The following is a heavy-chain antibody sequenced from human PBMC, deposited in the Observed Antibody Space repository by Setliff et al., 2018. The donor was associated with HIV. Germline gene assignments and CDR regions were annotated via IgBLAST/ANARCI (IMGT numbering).Heavy chain of an antibody. D-gene: IGHD6-13*01. CDR2: FDPEDGET. J-gene: IGHJ1*01. CDR1: GYTLTELS. V-gene: IGHV1-24*01. CDR3: ATDPGYSSTWYSESFQH. Sequence: ASVKVSCKISGYTLTELSIHWVRQAPGKGLEWMANFDPEDGETFYAQKFHGRLTMTEDTSTDTAYMELSSLRSDDTAMYYCATDPGYSSTWYSESFQHRGQGTVVTVSS.